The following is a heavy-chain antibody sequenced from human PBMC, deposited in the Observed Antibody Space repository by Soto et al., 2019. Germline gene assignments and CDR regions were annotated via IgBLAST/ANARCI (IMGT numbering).Heavy chain of an antibody. CDR2: IIPIFGTA. J-gene: IGHJ6*02. CDR3: ARSNSPTNYYYGMDV. Sequence: GASVKVSCKASGGTFSSYAISWVRQAPGQGLEWMGGIIPIFGTANYAQKFQGRVTITADESTSTAYMERSSLKASDTAMYYCARSNSPTNYYYGMDVWGQGTTVTVSS. CDR1: GGTFSSYA. V-gene: IGHV1-69*13.